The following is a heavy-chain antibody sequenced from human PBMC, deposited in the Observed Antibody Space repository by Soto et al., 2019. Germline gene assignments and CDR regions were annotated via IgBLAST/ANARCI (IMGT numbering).Heavy chain of an antibody. D-gene: IGHD3-22*01. Sequence: QVQLVQSGAEVKTPGASVKVSCKASGYTFSNYYMHWVRQAPGQGLEWMGVINPSGSSTSYAQKFQGRITMTRDTSTSTAYVELSSLRSEDTAVYYCARIPYYDDTGRTDYFWGPGTLVTVSS. CDR1: GYTFSNYY. CDR2: INPSGSST. CDR3: ARIPYYDDTGRTDYF. V-gene: IGHV1-46*01. J-gene: IGHJ4*02.